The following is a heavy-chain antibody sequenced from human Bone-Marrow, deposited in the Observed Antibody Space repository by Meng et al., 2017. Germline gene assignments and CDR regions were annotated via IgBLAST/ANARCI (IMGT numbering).Heavy chain of an antibody. V-gene: IGHV3-15*04. Sequence: EVDLVECGGGLVKRGGSLRLSCVDSGGTFRNFWMTWVRQAPGKGLEWVGRIETKSEGGTADYAAPVKGRFSISRDDSKNTLYLQMNTLISEDTGVYFCATGAAAADHWGQGTLVTVSS. CDR1: GGTFRNFW. J-gene: IGHJ4*02. CDR3: ATGAAAADH. D-gene: IGHD6-13*01. CDR2: IETKSEGGTA.